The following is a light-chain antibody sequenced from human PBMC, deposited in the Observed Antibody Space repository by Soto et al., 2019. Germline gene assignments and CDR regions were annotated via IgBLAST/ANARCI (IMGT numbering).Light chain of an antibody. V-gene: IGKV1-5*01. Sequence: DIQMTQSPYTLSASVEDRVTIACRASQTINNWLAWYQQKPGKAPKLLIYHVSTLESGVPSRFSGSGSGTEFTLTISSLQPDDFATYYCQQYNSFSTFGQGTKVEIK. J-gene: IGKJ1*01. CDR3: QQYNSFST. CDR2: HVS. CDR1: QTINNW.